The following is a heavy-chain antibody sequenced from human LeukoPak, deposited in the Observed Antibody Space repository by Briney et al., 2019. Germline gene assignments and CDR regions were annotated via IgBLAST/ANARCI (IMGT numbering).Heavy chain of an antibody. CDR2: ISGSGGST. CDR1: GFTFSSYA. J-gene: IGHJ5*02. CDR3: AKGSYYYDIPNWFDP. D-gene: IGHD3-22*01. Sequence: TGGSLRLSCAASGFTFSSYAMSWVRQAPGKGLEWVSAISGSGGSTYYADSVKGRFTISRDNSKNTLYLQMNSLRAEDTAVHYCAKGSYYYDIPNWFDPWGQGTLVTVSS. V-gene: IGHV3-23*01.